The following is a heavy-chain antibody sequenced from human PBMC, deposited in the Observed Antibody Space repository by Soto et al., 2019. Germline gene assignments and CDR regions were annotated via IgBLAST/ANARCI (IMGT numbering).Heavy chain of an antibody. Sequence: QVQLVQSGAEVKKPGASVKVSCKASGYTFTNYGISWVRQAPGQGLEWMGWINAYNGNTKSAQKLQGRVTLTTDTSTSTAYMELTTLRSDDTAVYYCARDAAAGLNDCWGQGTLVTVSS. J-gene: IGHJ4*02. D-gene: IGHD6-13*01. CDR3: ARDAAAGLNDC. CDR1: GYTFTNYG. V-gene: IGHV1-18*01. CDR2: INAYNGNT.